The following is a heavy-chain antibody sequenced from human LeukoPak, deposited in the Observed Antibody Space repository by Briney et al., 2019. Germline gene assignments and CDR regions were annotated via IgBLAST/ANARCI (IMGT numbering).Heavy chain of an antibody. Sequence: SVKVSCKASGYTFTSYDISWVRQAPGQGLEWMGRIIPILGIANYAQKFQGRVTITADKSTSTAYMELSSLRSEDTAVYYCARDLYGSGSLYYWGQGTLVTVSS. CDR3: ARDLYGSGSLYY. D-gene: IGHD3-10*01. CDR1: GYTFTSYD. J-gene: IGHJ4*02. V-gene: IGHV1-69*04. CDR2: IIPILGIA.